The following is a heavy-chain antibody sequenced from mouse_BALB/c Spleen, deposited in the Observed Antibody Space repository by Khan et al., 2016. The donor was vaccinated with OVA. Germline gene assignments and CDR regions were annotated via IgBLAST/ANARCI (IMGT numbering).Heavy chain of an antibody. CDR2: IWGGGGT. D-gene: IGHD2-14*01. CDR3: ARAYYRYDGYYAMDY. Sequence: VQLKESGPGLVVPSQSLSITCTVSGFSLSRYNIHWVRQPPGKGLEWLGMIWGGGGTDYNSTLKSRLSISKDNSKSHVFLKMNSLQTDDTAMYYCARAYYRYDGYYAMDYWGQGTSVTVSS. CDR1: GFSLSRYN. V-gene: IGHV2-6-4*01. J-gene: IGHJ4*01.